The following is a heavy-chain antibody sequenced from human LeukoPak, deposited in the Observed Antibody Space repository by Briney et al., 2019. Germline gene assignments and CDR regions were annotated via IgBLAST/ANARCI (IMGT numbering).Heavy chain of an antibody. Sequence: PGGPLRLSCAASGFTFSSYSMNWVRQAPGKGLEWVSSISSSSSYIYYADSVKGRFTISRDNAKNSLYLQMNSLRAEDTAVYYCARPISTAAAFDIWGQGTMVTVSS. CDR1: GFTFSSYS. J-gene: IGHJ3*02. CDR2: ISSSSSYI. CDR3: ARPISTAAAFDI. D-gene: IGHD6-25*01. V-gene: IGHV3-21*01.